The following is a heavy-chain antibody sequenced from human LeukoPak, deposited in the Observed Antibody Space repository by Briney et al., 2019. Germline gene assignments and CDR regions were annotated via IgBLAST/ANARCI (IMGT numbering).Heavy chain of an antibody. CDR3: AKTLGYCSGGSCYSGVIDY. CDR2: ISGSGGST. V-gene: IGHV3-23*01. CDR1: GFTFSSYG. Sequence: GGSLRLSCAASGFTFSSYGMSWVRQAPGKGLEWVSAISGSGGSTYYADSMKGRFTISRDNSKNTLYLQMDSLRAEDTAVYYCAKTLGYCSGGSCYSGVIDYWGQGTLVTVSS. J-gene: IGHJ4*02. D-gene: IGHD2-15*01.